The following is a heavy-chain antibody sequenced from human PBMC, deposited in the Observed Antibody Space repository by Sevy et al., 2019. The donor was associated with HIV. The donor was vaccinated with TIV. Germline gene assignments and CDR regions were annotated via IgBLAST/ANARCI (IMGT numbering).Heavy chain of an antibody. CDR3: AKASTRSGWYSDRATYYFDY. J-gene: IGHJ4*02. D-gene: IGHD6-19*01. V-gene: IGHV3-30*18. CDR2: ISYDGSNK. Sequence: GGSLRLSCAASGFTFSSYGMHWVRQAPGKGLEWVAVISYDGSNKYYADSLKGRFTISRDNSQNTLYLEMNRLRAEDTAGYYCAKASTRSGWYSDRATYYFDYWGQGTLVTVSS. CDR1: GFTFSSYG.